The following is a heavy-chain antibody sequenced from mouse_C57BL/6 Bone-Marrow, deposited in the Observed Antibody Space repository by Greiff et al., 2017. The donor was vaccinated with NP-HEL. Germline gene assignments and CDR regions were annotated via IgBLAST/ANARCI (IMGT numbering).Heavy chain of an antibody. CDR2: IRLKSDNNAT. Sequence: DVKLVESGGGLVQPGGSMKLSCVASGFTFSNYWMNWVRQSPEKGLEWVAQIRLKSDNNATHYAESVKGRFTISRDDSKSSVYLQMNNLRAEDTGIYYCTGVYYYGSSYLFAYWGQGTLVTVSA. V-gene: IGHV6-3*01. CDR3: TGVYYYGSSYLFAY. J-gene: IGHJ3*01. D-gene: IGHD1-1*01. CDR1: GFTFSNYW.